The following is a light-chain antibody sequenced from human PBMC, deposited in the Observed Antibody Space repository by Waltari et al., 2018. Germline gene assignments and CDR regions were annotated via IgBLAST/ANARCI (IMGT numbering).Light chain of an antibody. J-gene: IGKJ2*01. Sequence: LVMTQSPATLSVSPGEGAILSCRASQGIGSNVAWYQQKPGQAPRLLIYDASTRATDLPTRFSGSWSGTEFTLIISSLQSEDFAVYYCQQYRDSYSFGQGTKLEMK. V-gene: IGKV3-15*01. CDR3: QQYRDSYS. CDR2: DAS. CDR1: QGIGSN.